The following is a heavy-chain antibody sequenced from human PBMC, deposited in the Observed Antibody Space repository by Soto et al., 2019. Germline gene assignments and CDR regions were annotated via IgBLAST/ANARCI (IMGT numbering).Heavy chain of an antibody. V-gene: IGHV4-30-4*01. J-gene: IGHJ5*02. D-gene: IGHD3-22*01. Sequence: PSETLSLTCTVSGGSISSGDYYWSWIRQPPGKGLEWIGYIYYSGSTYYNSSLKSRVTISVDTSKNQFSLKLSSVTAADTAVYYCAREPRYYYDSSGYSKDNWFDPWGQGTLVTVSS. CDR1: GGSISSGDYY. CDR3: AREPRYYYDSSGYSKDNWFDP. CDR2: IYYSGST.